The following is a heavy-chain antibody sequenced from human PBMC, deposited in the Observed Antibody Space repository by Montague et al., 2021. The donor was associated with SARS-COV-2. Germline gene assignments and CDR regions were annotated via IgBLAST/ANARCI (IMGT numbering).Heavy chain of an antibody. CDR2: IYYSGST. CDR1: GGSISTYY. Sequence: SETLSLTCTVSGGSISTYYWSWIRQPPGKGLEWIGYIYYSGSTNYYPSLKSRVTISVDTSKNQFSLKLSSVTAADTAVYYCARADITRVRGVNRWAFEIWGQGTMVTVSS. J-gene: IGHJ3*02. V-gene: IGHV4-59*01. D-gene: IGHD3-10*01. CDR3: ARADITRVRGVNRWAFEI.